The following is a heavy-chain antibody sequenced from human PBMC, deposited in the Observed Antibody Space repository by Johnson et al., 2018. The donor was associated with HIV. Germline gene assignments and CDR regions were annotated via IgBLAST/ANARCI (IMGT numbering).Heavy chain of an antibody. Sequence: VQLVESGGGLVKPGGSLRLSCVASGFIFSNAWMRWVRQAPGKGLEWVGRIKSKTDGGTTDYAAPVKGRFTISRDNSKNTLYLQMNSLRVEDTAVYYCASSSLAWGVDAFDIWGQGTKVTVSS. V-gene: IGHV3-15*01. J-gene: IGHJ3*02. CDR1: GFIFSNAW. CDR3: ASSSLAWGVDAFDI. D-gene: IGHD3-10*01. CDR2: IKSKTDGGTT.